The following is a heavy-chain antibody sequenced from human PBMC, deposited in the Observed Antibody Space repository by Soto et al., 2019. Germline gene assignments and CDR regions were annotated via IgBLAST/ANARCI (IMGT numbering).Heavy chain of an antibody. Sequence: QVQLQQWGAGLLKPSETLSLTCAVYGGSFSGYYWSWIRQPPGKGLEWIGEINHSGSTNYNPSLKSRVTISVDTSKNQFSLKLSSVTAADTAVYYCARVKVVRGALTVEGWFDPWGQGTLVTVSS. D-gene: IGHD3-10*01. CDR3: ARVKVVRGALTVEGWFDP. CDR1: GGSFSGYY. V-gene: IGHV4-34*01. J-gene: IGHJ5*02. CDR2: INHSGST.